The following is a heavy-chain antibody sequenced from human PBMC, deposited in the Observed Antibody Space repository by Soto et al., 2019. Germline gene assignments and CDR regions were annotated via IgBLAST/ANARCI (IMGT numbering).Heavy chain of an antibody. CDR2: IIPIFGTA. CDR3: ARVPSYDSSGPLDY. V-gene: IGHV1-69*13. Sequence: SVKVSCKASGGTFSSYAISWVRQAPGQGLEWMGGIIPIFGTANYAQKFQGGVTITADESTSTAYMELSSLRSEDTAVYYCARVPSYDSSGPLDYWGQGTLVTVSS. J-gene: IGHJ4*02. D-gene: IGHD3-22*01. CDR1: GGTFSSYA.